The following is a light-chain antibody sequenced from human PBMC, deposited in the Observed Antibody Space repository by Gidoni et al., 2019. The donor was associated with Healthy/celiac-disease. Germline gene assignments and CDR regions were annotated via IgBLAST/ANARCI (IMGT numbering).Light chain of an antibody. Sequence: IQMTQSPSSLSASVGDRVTITCRASQSISSYLNWYQQKPGKAPKLLIYAATRLQSGVPSRFSGSGSGTDFTLTISSLQPEDFATYYCQQSYSIPLTFGGGTKVEIK. V-gene: IGKV1-39*01. J-gene: IGKJ4*01. CDR2: AAT. CDR1: QSISSY. CDR3: QQSYSIPLT.